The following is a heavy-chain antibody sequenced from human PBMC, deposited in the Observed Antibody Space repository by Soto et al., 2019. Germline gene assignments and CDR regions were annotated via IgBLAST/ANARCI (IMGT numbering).Heavy chain of an antibody. CDR2: IWPDGNNK. Sequence: QVQLVESGGGVAQPGRPLRLSCAASGFTFSNYGMHWVRQAPGKGLEWVAAIWPDGNNKLYSDSVKGRFTISRDNCENTLYLEMNSLRADDTAGYYCARAGLVATTQLGGFDPWGQGPLVTVSS. D-gene: IGHD1-26*01. CDR1: GFTFSNYG. V-gene: IGHV3-33*01. CDR3: ARAGLVATTQLGGFDP. J-gene: IGHJ5*02.